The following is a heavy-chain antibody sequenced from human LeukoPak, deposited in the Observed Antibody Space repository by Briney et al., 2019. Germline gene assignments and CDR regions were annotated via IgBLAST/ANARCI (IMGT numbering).Heavy chain of an antibody. CDR3: ARGIRYYYGSGTVNWFDP. D-gene: IGHD3-10*01. CDR1: GGSFSGYY. Sequence: SETLSLTCAVYGGSFSGYYWSWIRQPPGKGLEWIGEINHSGSTNYNPSLKSRVTISVDTSKNQFSLKLSSVTAADTAVYYCARGIRYYYGSGTVNWFDPWGQGTLVTVSS. CDR2: INHSGST. V-gene: IGHV4-34*01. J-gene: IGHJ5*02.